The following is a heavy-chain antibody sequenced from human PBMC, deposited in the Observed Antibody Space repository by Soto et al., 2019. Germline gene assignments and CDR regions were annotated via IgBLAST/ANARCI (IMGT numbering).Heavy chain of an antibody. V-gene: IGHV1-18*01. CDR1: GYTFTNYG. CDR2: ISTYIGNT. Sequence: QVQLVQSGGEVKKPGASVKVSCKASGYTFTNYGISWVRQAPGQGLEWMGWISTYIGNTVYAQKLQGRGPMTTDTSQNTGYMEVGRLRSDDTAVYYCARDWGQEWLPYGFGVWGQGNTVPLSS. J-gene: IGHJ6*02. CDR3: ARDWGQEWLPYGFGV. D-gene: IGHD3-16*01.